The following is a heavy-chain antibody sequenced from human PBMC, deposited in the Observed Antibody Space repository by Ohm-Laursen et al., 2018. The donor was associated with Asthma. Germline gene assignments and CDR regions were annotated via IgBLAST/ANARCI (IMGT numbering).Heavy chain of an antibody. CDR3: AKNAYTSSWYLDY. CDR2: ISGAGSST. D-gene: IGHD6-13*01. V-gene: IGHV3-23*01. J-gene: IGHJ4*02. Sequence: SLRLSCAATGFTFSSNVMSWVRQAPGKGLGWVSGISGAGSSTYYADSVKGRFTISRDNSKSTLYLQMNSLRAEDTAMYYCAKNAYTSSWYLDYWGQGTLVTVSS. CDR1: GFTFSSNV.